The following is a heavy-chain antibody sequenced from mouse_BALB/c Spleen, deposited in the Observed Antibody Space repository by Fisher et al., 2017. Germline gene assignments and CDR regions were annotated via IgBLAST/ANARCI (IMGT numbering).Heavy chain of an antibody. D-gene: IGHD1-1*01. J-gene: IGHJ1*01. Sequence: KFKGKATLTADKSSSTAYMELRSLTSEDSAVYYCTRNYYGSSYWYFDVWGAGTTVTVSS. CDR3: TRNYYGSSYWYFDV. V-gene: IGHV1-15*01.